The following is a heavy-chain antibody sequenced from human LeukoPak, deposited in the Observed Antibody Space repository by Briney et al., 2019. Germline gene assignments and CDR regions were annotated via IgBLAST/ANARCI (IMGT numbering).Heavy chain of an antibody. CDR3: ARDPVGRIVVVPAAILRALWFDP. CDR2: ISYDGSNK. CDR1: GFTFSSYA. V-gene: IGHV3-30-3*01. D-gene: IGHD2-2*02. J-gene: IGHJ5*02. Sequence: GGSLRLSCAASGFTFSSYAMHWVRQAPGKGLEWVAVISYDGSNKYYADSVKGRFTISRDNSKNTLYLQMNSLRAEDTAVYYCARDPVGRIVVVPAAILRALWFDPWGQGTLVTVSS.